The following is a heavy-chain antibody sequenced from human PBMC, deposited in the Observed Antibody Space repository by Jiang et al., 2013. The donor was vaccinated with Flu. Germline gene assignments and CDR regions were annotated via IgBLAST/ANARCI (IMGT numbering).Heavy chain of an antibody. D-gene: IGHD3-3*01. CDR2: VDWDDRK. Sequence: KPTQTLTLTCTFSGFSLTTHGNVCGLDPSGPRGALEWLARVDWDDRKLYNPSLRTRLTISKDTSKSQVVLSMTNMDPVDTGTYFCARDLQQDVFDVWAKGHWSPSLQ. J-gene: IGHJ3*01. CDR3: ARDLQQDVFDV. CDR1: GFSLTTHGNV. V-gene: IGHV2-70*16.